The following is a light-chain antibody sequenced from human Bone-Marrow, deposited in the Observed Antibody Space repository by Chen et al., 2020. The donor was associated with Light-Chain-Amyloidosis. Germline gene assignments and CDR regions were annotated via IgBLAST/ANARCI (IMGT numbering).Light chain of an antibody. Sequence: HSALTQPASVSGSPGQSIIISCTETNNDVGNYNFVSWYQPQPGKAPRLVIYEDDKRPSEVPSRFSASKSGKTASLTISGLQPEDEADYYCSSYGTTYVFGSGTTVTVL. J-gene: IGLJ1*01. CDR2: EDD. V-gene: IGLV2-14*02. CDR3: SSYGTTYV. CDR1: NNDVGNYNF.